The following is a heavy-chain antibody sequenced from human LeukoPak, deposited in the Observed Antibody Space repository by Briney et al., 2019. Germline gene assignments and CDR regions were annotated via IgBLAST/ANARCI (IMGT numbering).Heavy chain of an antibody. CDR3: AARRLGELLHIDY. Sequence: SETLSHSSTDSGGSISFSSDFWGWIRQPPGKGLEWIGTIYYSGSTFYSPSLKSRVTISLHTSKNQFSLRLNSVTAADTAVYYSAARRLGELLHIDYWGQGTLVTVSS. CDR2: IYYSGST. CDR1: GGSISFSSDF. J-gene: IGHJ4*02. D-gene: IGHD3-16*01. V-gene: IGHV4-39*01.